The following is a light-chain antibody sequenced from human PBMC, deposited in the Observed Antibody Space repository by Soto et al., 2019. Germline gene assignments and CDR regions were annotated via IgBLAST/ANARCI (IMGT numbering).Light chain of an antibody. CDR2: EVT. Sequence: QSVLTQPVSVSGSPGQSITISCTGTSSDVGAYNYVSWYQQHPGKAPKLMISEVTDRPSGVSNRFSGSKSGNTASLTISGLQAEDEADYYCNSYTTSSTYVFGTGTQLTVL. CDR3: NSYTTSSTYV. CDR1: SSDVGAYNY. V-gene: IGLV2-14*01. J-gene: IGLJ1*01.